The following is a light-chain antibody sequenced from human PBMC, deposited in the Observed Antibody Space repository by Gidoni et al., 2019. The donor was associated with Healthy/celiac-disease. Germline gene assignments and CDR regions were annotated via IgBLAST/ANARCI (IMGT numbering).Light chain of an antibody. CDR2: DAS. V-gene: IGKV3-11*01. Sequence: EIVLTQSPATLSLSPGERATLSCRASQSVSSYLAWYQQKPGQAPRLLIYDASNRATGIPARFSGSGSGTDFTLTISSLEPEDFAVYYCQQRSNWPPRGHFGPGTKVDIK. CDR1: QSVSSY. J-gene: IGKJ3*01. CDR3: QQRSNWPPRGH.